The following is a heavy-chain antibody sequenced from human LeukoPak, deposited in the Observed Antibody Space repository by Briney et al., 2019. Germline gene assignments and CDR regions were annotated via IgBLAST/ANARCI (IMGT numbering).Heavy chain of an antibody. CDR2: ISGSGGST. V-gene: IGHV3-23*01. CDR1: GFTFSSYA. D-gene: IGHD5-18*01. Sequence: PGGSLRLSCAASGFTFSSYAMSWVRQAPGKGLEWVSAISGSGGSTYYADSVKGRFTISRDNSKNTLYLRMNSLRAEDTAVYYCAKDEELGYSYGAIDYWGQGTLVTVSS. J-gene: IGHJ4*02. CDR3: AKDEELGYSYGAIDY.